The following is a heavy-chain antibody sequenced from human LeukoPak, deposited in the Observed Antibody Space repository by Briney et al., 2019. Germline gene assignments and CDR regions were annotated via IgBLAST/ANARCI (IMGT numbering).Heavy chain of an antibody. CDR3: ARGLRIAAAGAPTKIDY. CDR2: INPNSGGT. J-gene: IGHJ4*02. Sequence: GASVKVSCKASGYTFTGYYMHWVRQAPGQGLEWMGWINPNSGGTNYAQKFQGRVTMTRDTSISTAYMELSRLRSDDTAVYYCARGLRIAAAGAPTKIDYWGQGTLVTVSS. D-gene: IGHD6-13*01. V-gene: IGHV1-2*02. CDR1: GYTFTGYY.